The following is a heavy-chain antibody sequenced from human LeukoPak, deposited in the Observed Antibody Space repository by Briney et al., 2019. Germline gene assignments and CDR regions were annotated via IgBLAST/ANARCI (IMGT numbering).Heavy chain of an antibody. J-gene: IGHJ4*02. Sequence: PSETLSLTCTVSGGSVSSGSYYWSWIRQPPGKGLEWIGYIYYSGSTYYNPSLKSRVTISVDTSKNQFSLKLSSVTAADTAVYYCARKGPHYDFWSGYYHEEYYFDYWGQGTLVTVSS. CDR3: ARKGPHYDFWSGYYHEEYYFDY. D-gene: IGHD3-3*01. V-gene: IGHV4-39*01. CDR1: GGSVSSGSYY. CDR2: IYYSGST.